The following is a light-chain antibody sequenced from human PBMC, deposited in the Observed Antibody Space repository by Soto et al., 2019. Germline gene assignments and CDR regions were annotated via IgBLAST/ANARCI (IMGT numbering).Light chain of an antibody. CDR1: QSVRSN. V-gene: IGKV3-15*01. J-gene: IGKJ4*01. Sequence: EIVMTQSPATLSVSPGERVTLSCMASQSVRSNLAWYQQIPGQAPRLLIYAASTRATGIPDRFSGSGSGTEFTLTISSLQSEDFAIYSCQHYDHWPLTFGGGTKVEIK. CDR2: AAS. CDR3: QHYDHWPLT.